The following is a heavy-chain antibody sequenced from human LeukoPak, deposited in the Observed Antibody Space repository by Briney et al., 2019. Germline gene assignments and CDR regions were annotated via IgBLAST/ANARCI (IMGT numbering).Heavy chain of an antibody. CDR1: GYSFTSYW. V-gene: IGHV5-51*01. D-gene: IGHD5-12*01. CDR3: ARQGGYSGYDGAAFDI. CDR2: IYPGDSDT. Sequence: RGESLKISCKGSGYSFTSYWIGWVRQMPGKGLEWMGIIYPGDSDTRYSPSFQGQVTISADKSISTAYLQWSSLKASDTAMYYCARQGGYSGYDGAAFDIWGQGTMVTVSS. J-gene: IGHJ3*02.